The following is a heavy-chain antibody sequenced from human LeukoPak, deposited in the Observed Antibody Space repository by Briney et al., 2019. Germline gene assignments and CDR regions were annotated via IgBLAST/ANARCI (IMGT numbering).Heavy chain of an antibody. CDR2: ISYDGSNK. Sequence: PGGSLRLSCVASGFTFSSDGMHWVRQAPGKGLEWVAVISYDGSNKYYADSVKGRFTISRDDSKNTLYLQMNSLRAEDTAVYYCAKVVREVIGYWGQGTLVTVSS. V-gene: IGHV3-30*18. CDR3: AKVVREVIGY. J-gene: IGHJ4*02. CDR1: GFTFSSDG. D-gene: IGHD3-10*01.